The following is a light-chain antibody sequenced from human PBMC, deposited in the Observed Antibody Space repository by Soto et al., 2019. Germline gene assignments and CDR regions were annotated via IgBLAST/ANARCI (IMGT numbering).Light chain of an antibody. V-gene: IGLV1-40*01. CDR3: QSYDSSLTGWV. Sequence: QSALTQPASVSGAPGQRVTISCAGSSSNIGANYAVHWYQQLPGTAPKLLIYDYNKRPSGVPDRFSGSKSGTSASLAITGLHAEDEADYYCQSYDSSLTGWVFGTGTKVTVL. CDR2: DYN. CDR1: SSNIGANYA. J-gene: IGLJ1*01.